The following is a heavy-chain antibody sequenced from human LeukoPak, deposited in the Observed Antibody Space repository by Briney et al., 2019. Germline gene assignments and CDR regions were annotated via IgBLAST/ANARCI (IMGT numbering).Heavy chain of an antibody. Sequence: PGGSLRLSCAASGFTFSSYAMSWVRQAPGKGLEWVSAISGSGGSTYYADSVKGRFTISRDNAKNSLYLQMNSLRAEDTAVYYCARDQYSSSSGRLSYWGQGTLVTVSS. CDR1: GFTFSSYA. D-gene: IGHD6-6*01. CDR3: ARDQYSSSSGRLSY. CDR2: ISGSGGST. J-gene: IGHJ4*02. V-gene: IGHV3-23*01.